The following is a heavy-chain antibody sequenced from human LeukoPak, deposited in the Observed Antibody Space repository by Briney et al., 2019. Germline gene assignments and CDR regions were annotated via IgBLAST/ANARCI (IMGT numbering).Heavy chain of an antibody. CDR2: IYYSGST. D-gene: IGHD3-22*01. Sequence: PSETLSLTCTVSGGSISSYYWSWIPQPPGKGLEWIGYIYYSGSTNYNPSLKSRVTISVDTSKNQFSLKLSSVTAADTAVYYGARERDYYDSSGYYYYFDYWGKGTLVTVSS. CDR1: GGSISSYY. CDR3: ARERDYYDSSGYYYYFDY. J-gene: IGHJ4*02. V-gene: IGHV4-59*01.